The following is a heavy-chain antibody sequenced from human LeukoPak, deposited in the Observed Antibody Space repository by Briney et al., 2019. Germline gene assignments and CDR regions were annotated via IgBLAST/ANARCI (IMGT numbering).Heavy chain of an antibody. Sequence: SETLSLTCTVSGGSISSYYWSWIRQPPGKGLEWIGYIYYSGSTNYNPSLKSRVAISVDTSKNQFSLKLSSVTAADTAVYYCARVNQSFTYYYDSSGYFNAFDIWGQGTMVTVSS. CDR1: GGSISSYY. CDR2: IYYSGST. V-gene: IGHV4-59*08. J-gene: IGHJ3*02. CDR3: ARVNQSFTYYYDSSGYFNAFDI. D-gene: IGHD3-22*01.